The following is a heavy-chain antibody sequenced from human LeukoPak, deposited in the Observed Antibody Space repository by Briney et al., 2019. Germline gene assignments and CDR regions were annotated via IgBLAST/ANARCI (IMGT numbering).Heavy chain of an antibody. CDR3: TREEFPIVGYYGMDV. J-gene: IGHJ6*02. D-gene: IGHD2-15*01. Sequence: ASVKVSCKASGYTFTSYAVNWVRQAPGQGLEWMGWINTNTGSPTYGQGFTGRFVFSLDTSVSTAYLQISNLKPEDTAVYFCTREEFPIVGYYGMDVWGQGTTVTVS. CDR1: GYTFTSYA. CDR2: INTNTGSP. V-gene: IGHV7-4-1*02.